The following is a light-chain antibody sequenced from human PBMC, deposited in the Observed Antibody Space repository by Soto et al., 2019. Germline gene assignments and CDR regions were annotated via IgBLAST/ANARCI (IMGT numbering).Light chain of an antibody. CDR1: QGVSSS. CDR3: QQFNNYPHT. J-gene: IGKJ5*01. Sequence: AIQLTQSPSSLSASVGDRVTITCRASQGVSSSLAWYQQKPGTAPKLLIYDASDLETGVPSRFSGSGSGTDFTLTISSLQPEDFATYYCQQFNNYPHTFGQGTRLEIK. CDR2: DAS. V-gene: IGKV1D-13*01.